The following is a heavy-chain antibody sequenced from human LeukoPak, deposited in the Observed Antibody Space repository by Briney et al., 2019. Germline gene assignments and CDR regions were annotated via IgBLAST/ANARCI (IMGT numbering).Heavy chain of an antibody. Sequence: PGGSLRLSCAASGFTFSSYWMSWVRQAPGKGLEGVANIKQDGSEAYYVDSVKGRFTISRDNAKNSLSLQMNSLRAEDTAVYYCARQRGSGCLDYWGQGTLVTVSS. CDR2: IKQDGSEA. D-gene: IGHD6-19*01. CDR3: ARQRGSGCLDY. V-gene: IGHV3-7*01. J-gene: IGHJ4*02. CDR1: GFTFSSYW.